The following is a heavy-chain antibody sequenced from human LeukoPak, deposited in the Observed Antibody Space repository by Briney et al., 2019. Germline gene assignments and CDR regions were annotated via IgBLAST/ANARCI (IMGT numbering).Heavy chain of an antibody. D-gene: IGHD2-15*01. J-gene: IGHJ4*02. CDR2: IRGTGSNT. CDR3: VKGGWLDY. Sequence: GGSLRLSCAASGFIFRTFDMTWVRQAPGKGLEWVSIIRGTGSNTYYADSVRGRFTISRDASQNTLYLQMNSLRVDDTAVYFCVKGGWLDYWGQGVLVTVSS. V-gene: IGHV3-23*01. CDR1: GFIFRTFD.